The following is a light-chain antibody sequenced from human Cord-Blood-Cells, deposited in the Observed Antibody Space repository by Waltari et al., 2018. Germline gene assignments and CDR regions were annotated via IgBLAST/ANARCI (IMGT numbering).Light chain of an antibody. J-gene: IGLJ2*01. CDR2: EVS. CDR1: SSDVGSYNL. CDR3: CSYAGSSTFGV. Sequence: QSDLTQPASVSGYTGQSITISCTGTSSDVGSYNLVSWYQQHPGKAPKLMIYEVSKRPSGVSNRVSGSKSGNTASLTISGLQAEDEADYYCCSYAGSSTFGVFGGGTKLTVL. V-gene: IGLV2-23*02.